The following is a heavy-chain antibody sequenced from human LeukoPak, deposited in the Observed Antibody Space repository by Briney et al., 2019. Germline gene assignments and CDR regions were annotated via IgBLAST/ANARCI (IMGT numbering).Heavy chain of an antibody. D-gene: IGHD6-13*01. J-gene: IGHJ5*02. CDR2: IYSDGTT. CDR3: AKESSSWALNWFDP. Sequence: GGSLRLSCAASGFTVITNYMSWVRQAPGKGLEWVSVIYSDGTTHYADSVRGRFTISRDNSKNTLYLQMNSLRAEDTAVYYCAKESSSWALNWFDPWGQGTLVTVSS. V-gene: IGHV3-66*01. CDR1: GFTVITNY.